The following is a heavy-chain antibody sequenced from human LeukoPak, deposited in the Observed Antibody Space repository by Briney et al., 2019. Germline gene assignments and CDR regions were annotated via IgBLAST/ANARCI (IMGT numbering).Heavy chain of an antibody. CDR1: GFTFSSYW. Sequence: GGSLRLSCAASGFTFSSYWMSWVRQAPGKGLEWVAVISYDGSNKYYADSVKGRFTISRDNSKNTLYLQMNSLRAEDTAVYYCASGATYYYASGSYGGFDYWGQGTLVTVSS. CDR3: ASGATYYYASGSYGGFDY. D-gene: IGHD3-10*01. J-gene: IGHJ4*02. CDR2: ISYDGSNK. V-gene: IGHV3-30*03.